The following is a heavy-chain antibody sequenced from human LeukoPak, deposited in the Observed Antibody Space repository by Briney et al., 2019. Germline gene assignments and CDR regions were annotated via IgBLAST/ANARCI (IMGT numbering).Heavy chain of an antibody. CDR1: GFTFSSYG. CDR3: ATSIVVVPAATGGTDAFDI. CDR2: ISYDGSNK. D-gene: IGHD2-2*01. V-gene: IGHV3-30*03. Sequence: PGRSLRLSCAASGFTFSSYGMHWVRQAPGKGLEWVAVISYDGSNKYYADSVKGRFTISRDNSKNTLYLQTNSLRAEDTAVYYCATSIVVVPAATGGTDAFDIWGQGTMVTVSS. J-gene: IGHJ3*02.